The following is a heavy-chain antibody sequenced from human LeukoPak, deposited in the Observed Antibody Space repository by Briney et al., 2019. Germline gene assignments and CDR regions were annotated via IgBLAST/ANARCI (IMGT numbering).Heavy chain of an antibody. V-gene: IGHV3-30*04. CDR3: ASRIVVVTVSYY. D-gene: IGHD2-21*02. J-gene: IGHJ4*02. CDR1: GFTFSSYA. Sequence: GGSLRLSCAASGFTFSSYAMHWVRQAPGKGLEWVAVISYDGSNKYYADSVKGRFTISRDNSKNTLYLQMNSLRAEDTAMYYCASRIVVVTVSYYWGQGTLVTVSS. CDR2: ISYDGSNK.